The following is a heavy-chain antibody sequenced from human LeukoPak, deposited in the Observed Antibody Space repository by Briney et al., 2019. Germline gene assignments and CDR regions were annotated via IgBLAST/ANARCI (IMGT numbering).Heavy chain of an antibody. Sequence: GASVKVSCKASGYTFTGYYTHWVRQAPGQGLEWMGWINPNSGGTNYAQKFQGRVTMTRDTSISTAYMELSRLRSDDTAVYYCARGPRLLRGWFDPWGQGTLVTVSS. V-gene: IGHV1-2*02. J-gene: IGHJ5*02. CDR2: INPNSGGT. CDR3: ARGPRLLRGWFDP. D-gene: IGHD2/OR15-2a*01. CDR1: GYTFTGYY.